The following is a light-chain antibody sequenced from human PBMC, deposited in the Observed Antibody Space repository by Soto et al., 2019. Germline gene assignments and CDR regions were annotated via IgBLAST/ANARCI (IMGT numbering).Light chain of an antibody. CDR2: DTS. V-gene: IGKV3-15*01. J-gene: IGKJ1*01. CDR1: QSVSSN. CDR3: QHYNNWPQT. Sequence: ATLSCRASQSVSSNLAWYQQKPGQAPRLLIYDTSTRAIGIPARFSGSGSGTEFTLTISSLQSEDFAVYYCQHYNNWPQTFGQGTKVDIK.